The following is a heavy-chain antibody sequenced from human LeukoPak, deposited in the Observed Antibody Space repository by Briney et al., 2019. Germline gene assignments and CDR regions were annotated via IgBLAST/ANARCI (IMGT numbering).Heavy chain of an antibody. D-gene: IGHD3-3*01. V-gene: IGHV3-7*01. J-gene: IGHJ4*02. CDR2: IKQDGSVE. CDR1: GFTFSSYW. Sequence: PGGSLRLSCAASGFTFSSYWMSWVRQAPGKGLEWVANIKQDGSVEYYVDSLKGRFTISRDNAKNSLYLQMNSLRGEDTAVYYCARAPRPGLWSGYCEFWGRGTLVTVSS. CDR3: ARAPRPGLWSGYCEF.